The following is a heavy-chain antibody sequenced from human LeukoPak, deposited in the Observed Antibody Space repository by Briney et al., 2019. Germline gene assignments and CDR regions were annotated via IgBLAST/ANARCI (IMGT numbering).Heavy chain of an antibody. CDR3: ARDIENVDIVATGGPI. CDR2: IWYDGSNK. V-gene: IGHV3-33*01. D-gene: IGHD5-12*01. J-gene: IGHJ3*02. CDR1: GFTFSSYG. Sequence: GGSLSLSCAASGFTFSSYGMHWARQAPGKGLEWGAVIWYDGSNKYYADSVKGRFTISRDNSKNTLYLQMNSLRAEDTAVYYCARDIENVDIVATGGPIWGQGTMVTVSS.